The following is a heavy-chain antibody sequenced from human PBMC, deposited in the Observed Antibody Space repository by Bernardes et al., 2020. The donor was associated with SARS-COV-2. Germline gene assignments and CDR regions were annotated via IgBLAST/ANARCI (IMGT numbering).Heavy chain of an antibody. J-gene: IGHJ6*02. Sequence: SEALSLTCSVSGGSFSGYYWSWIRQPPGKGLEWIGEITHRGSTNYSPSLKSRVTISVDTSKNQFSLKLSSVTAADTAVYYCARPLRGCYFPHYHYYGMDVWGQGTKVTVSS. CDR1: GGSFSGYY. V-gene: IGHV4-34*01. CDR2: ITHRGST. CDR3: ARPLRGCYFPHYHYYGMDV. D-gene: IGHD3-10*01.